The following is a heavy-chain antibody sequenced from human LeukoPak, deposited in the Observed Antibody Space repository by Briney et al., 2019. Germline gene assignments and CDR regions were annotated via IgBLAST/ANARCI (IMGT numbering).Heavy chain of an antibody. CDR2: IYPNSGDT. V-gene: IGHV1-2*02. D-gene: IGHD4-17*01. Sequence: ASVKVSCKASGYTFTSYGISWVRQAPGQGLEWMGCIYPNSGDTDYAQKFQGRVTLTRDASISTAYMELSRLKSDDTAVYYCARYDYVDYGFDPWGQGTLVTVSS. CDR1: GYTFTSYG. CDR3: ARYDYVDYGFDP. J-gene: IGHJ5*02.